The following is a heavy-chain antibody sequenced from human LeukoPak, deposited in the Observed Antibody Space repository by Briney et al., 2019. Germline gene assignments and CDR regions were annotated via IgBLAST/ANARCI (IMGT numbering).Heavy chain of an antibody. Sequence: GGSLRLSCAASGFTFSSYAMHWVRQAPGKGLEWVAVISYDGSNKYYADSVKGRFTISRDNSKNTLYLQMNSLRAEDTAVYYCAKSQDGYNAPDAFDIWGQGTMVTVSS. CDR1: GFTFSSYA. J-gene: IGHJ3*02. D-gene: IGHD5-24*01. CDR2: ISYDGSNK. V-gene: IGHV3-30-3*02. CDR3: AKSQDGYNAPDAFDI.